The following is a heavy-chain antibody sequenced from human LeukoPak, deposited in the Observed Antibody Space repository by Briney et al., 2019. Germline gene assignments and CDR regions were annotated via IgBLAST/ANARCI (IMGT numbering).Heavy chain of an antibody. Sequence: GGSLRLSCAASGFTFSSYSMNWVRQAPGKGLEWVSSISSSSSYIYYADSVKGRFTISRDNSKNTLYLQMNSLRAEDTAVYYCARSVGELLLVDYWGQGTLVTVSS. CDR1: GFTFSSYS. CDR2: ISSSSSYI. J-gene: IGHJ4*02. D-gene: IGHD1-26*01. V-gene: IGHV3-21*01. CDR3: ARSVGELLLVDY.